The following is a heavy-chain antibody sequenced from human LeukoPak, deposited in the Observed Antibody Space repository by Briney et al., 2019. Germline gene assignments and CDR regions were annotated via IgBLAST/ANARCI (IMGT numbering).Heavy chain of an antibody. V-gene: IGHV3-30-3*01. D-gene: IGHD3-3*01. J-gene: IGHJ4*02. Sequence: GRSLRLSCAASGFTFSSHAMHWVRQAPGKGLEWVAVISYDGSNKYYADSVKGRFTISRDNSKNTLYLQMNSLRAEDTAVYYCASEDFWSGYYTFDYWGQGTLVTVSS. CDR3: ASEDFWSGYYTFDY. CDR1: GFTFSSHA. CDR2: ISYDGSNK.